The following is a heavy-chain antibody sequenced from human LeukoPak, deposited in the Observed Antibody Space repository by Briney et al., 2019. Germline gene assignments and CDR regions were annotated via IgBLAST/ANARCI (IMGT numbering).Heavy chain of an antibody. CDR3: ARDSNWGFDF. CDR2: IRMQAYGGTT. CDR1: AATFGDYA. Sequence: PGRSLRLSCTASAATFGDYAFSWVRQAPGKGLEWVGFIRMQAYGGTTEYAAFVKGTFTLTRHASKSTAYPQMDSLTTAHTAVYYCARDSNWGFDFWGQGTLVTVSS. J-gene: IGHJ4*02. V-gene: IGHV3-49*04. D-gene: IGHD7-27*01.